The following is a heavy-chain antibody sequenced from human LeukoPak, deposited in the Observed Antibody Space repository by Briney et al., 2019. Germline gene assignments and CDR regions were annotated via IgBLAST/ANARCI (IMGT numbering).Heavy chain of an antibody. V-gene: IGHV4-34*01. CDR1: GGSFSGYY. CDR2: INHSGST. Sequence: KPSETLSLTCAVYGGSFSGYYWSWIRQPPVKGLEWIGEINHSGSTNYNPSLKSRVTISVDTSKSQFSLKLSSVTAADTAVYYCARGSNSSGWYGYFDYWGQGTLVTVSS. D-gene: IGHD6-19*01. CDR3: ARGSNSSGWYGYFDY. J-gene: IGHJ4*02.